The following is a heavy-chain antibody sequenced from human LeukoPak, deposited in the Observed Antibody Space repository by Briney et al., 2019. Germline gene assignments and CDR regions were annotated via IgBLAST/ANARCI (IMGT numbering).Heavy chain of an antibody. Sequence: ASVKVSCKTSGYTFTNYLITWVRQAPGQGLEWMGWISADNGNTNYAQKLQGRVIMTTDTSTSTAYMELRSLRSDDTAMYYCARTRRYYDSGSYYDYWGQGTLVTVSS. D-gene: IGHD3-10*01. J-gene: IGHJ4*02. V-gene: IGHV1-18*01. CDR3: ARTRRYYDSGSYYDY. CDR2: ISADNGNT. CDR1: GYTFTNYL.